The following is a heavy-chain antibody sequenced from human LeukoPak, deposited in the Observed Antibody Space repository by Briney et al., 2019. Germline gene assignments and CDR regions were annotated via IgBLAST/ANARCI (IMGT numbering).Heavy chain of an antibody. J-gene: IGHJ1*01. V-gene: IGHV3-21*04. CDR3: AKGFNYGSGRYEYYQH. Sequence: GGSLRLSCAASGFTFSSYSMSWVRQAPGKGLEWVSSISSSSSYIYYADSVKGRFTISRDNSKNTLFLQMNTLRTTAVYYCAKGFNYGSGRYEYYQHWGQGTLVTVSS. D-gene: IGHD3-10*01. CDR2: ISSSSSYI. CDR1: GFTFSSYS.